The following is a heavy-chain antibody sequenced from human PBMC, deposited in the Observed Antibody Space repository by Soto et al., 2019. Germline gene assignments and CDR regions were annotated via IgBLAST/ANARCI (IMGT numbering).Heavy chain of an antibody. J-gene: IGHJ6*02. D-gene: IGHD6-13*01. Sequence: GASVKVSCKASGYTFTSYYMHWVRQAPGQGLEWMGIINPSGGSTSYAQKFQGRVTMTRDTSTSTVYMELSSLRSEDTAVYYCARASMAAAGRDYYYYGMDVWGQGTTVTVSS. CDR2: INPSGGST. CDR3: ARASMAAAGRDYYYYGMDV. CDR1: GYTFTSYY. V-gene: IGHV1-46*01.